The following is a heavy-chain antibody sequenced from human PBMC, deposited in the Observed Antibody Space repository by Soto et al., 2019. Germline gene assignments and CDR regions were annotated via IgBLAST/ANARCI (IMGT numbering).Heavy chain of an antibody. CDR3: AKGPFWADDDSSGQKHYFDD. Sequence: VSLRLSCAASGFTFSSYAMSWFRQAPGKGLEWVSAISGSGGSTYYADSVKGRFTISRDNSKNTLYLQMNSLRAEDTAVYYCAKGPFWADDDSSGQKHYFDDWCQGTLVTVAS. J-gene: IGHJ4*02. D-gene: IGHD3-22*01. V-gene: IGHV3-23*01. CDR2: ISGSGGST. CDR1: GFTFSSYA.